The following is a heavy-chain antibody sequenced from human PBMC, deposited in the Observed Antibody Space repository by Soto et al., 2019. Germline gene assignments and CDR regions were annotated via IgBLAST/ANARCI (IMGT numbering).Heavy chain of an antibody. CDR2: IIPRFGTR. CDR1: GGPFSMFT. CDR3: ARTDKGDYVPPLDN. V-gene: IGHV1-69*01. D-gene: IGHD4-17*01. Sequence: QVQLVQSGAEVKKPGSSVRVSCKASGGPFSMFTFNWVRQAPGQGLEWMGGIIPRFGTRNYAPTLQGRVTITADGSTNTAYMELRSLRSDDTAVYYCARTDKGDYVPPLDNWGQGTLVTVSS. J-gene: IGHJ4*02.